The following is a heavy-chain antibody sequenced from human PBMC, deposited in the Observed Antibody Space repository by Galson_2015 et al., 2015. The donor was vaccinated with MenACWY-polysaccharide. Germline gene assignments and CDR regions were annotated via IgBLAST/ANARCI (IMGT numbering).Heavy chain of an antibody. D-gene: IGHD3-10*01. J-gene: IGHJ6*02. CDR3: ARQAGQGTYYYYYGMDV. CDR2: INPSGGST. Sequence: SVKVSCKASGYTFTSYYMHWVRQAPGQGLEWMGIINPSGGSTSYAQKFQGRVTMTRDMSTSTVYMELSSLRSEDTAVYYCARQAGQGTYYYYYGMDVWGQGSTVTVSS. V-gene: IGHV1-46*03. CDR1: GYTFTSYY.